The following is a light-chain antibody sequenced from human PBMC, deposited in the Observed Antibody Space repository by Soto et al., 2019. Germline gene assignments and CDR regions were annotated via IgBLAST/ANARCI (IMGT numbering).Light chain of an antibody. CDR1: SSDVGGYKY. CDR3: SSYTSTTTRV. CDR2: AVS. V-gene: IGLV2-14*01. J-gene: IGLJ1*01. Sequence: QSALTQPASVSGSPGQSITISCTGTSSDVGGYKYVSWFQQHPGKAPKLIIYAVSNRPSGVSNRFSGSKSGNTASLTISGLQAEDEADYYCSSYTSTTTRVFGTGTKLTVL.